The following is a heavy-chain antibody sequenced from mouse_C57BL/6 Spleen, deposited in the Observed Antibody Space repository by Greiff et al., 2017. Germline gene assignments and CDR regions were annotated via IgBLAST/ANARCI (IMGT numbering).Heavy chain of an antibody. D-gene: IGHD2-3*01. Sequence: VQLQQSGPGLVQPSQSLSITCTVSGFSLTSYGVHWVRQSPGKGLEWLGVIWSGGSTDYHAAFISRLSISKDNSKSQVFFKMNSLQADDTARYYCAREDGYPWGQGTSVTVSS. CDR2: IWSGGST. J-gene: IGHJ4*01. CDR1: GFSLTSYG. V-gene: IGHV2-2*01. CDR3: AREDGYP.